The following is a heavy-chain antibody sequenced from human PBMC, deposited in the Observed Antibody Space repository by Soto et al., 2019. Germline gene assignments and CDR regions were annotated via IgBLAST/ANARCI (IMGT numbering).Heavy chain of an antibody. Sequence: PSETLSLTCTVSGDSISSSSYYWGWIRQPPGKGLEWIGNIYYTGSTYYNPSLRSRVTISVDTSKNQFSLKLSSVTAADTAVYYCASFPDSKPIFGVVTPADYWGQGTLVTVSS. J-gene: IGHJ4*02. D-gene: IGHD3-3*01. CDR3: ASFPDSKPIFGVVTPADY. V-gene: IGHV4-39*07. CDR2: IYYTGST. CDR1: GDSISSSSYY.